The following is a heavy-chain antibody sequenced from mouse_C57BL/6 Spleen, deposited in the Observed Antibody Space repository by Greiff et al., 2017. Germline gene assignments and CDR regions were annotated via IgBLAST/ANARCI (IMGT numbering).Heavy chain of an antibody. D-gene: IGHD2-1*01. V-gene: IGHV1-66*01. J-gene: IGHJ2*01. CDR1: GYSFTSYY. Sequence: QVQLQQSGPELVKPGASVKISCKASGYSFTSYYIHWVKQRPGQGLEWIGVINPGSGGTNYNEKFKGKATLTADKSSSTAYMQLSSLTSEDSAVYFCARRGTYGNYYYFDYWGQGTTLTVSS. CDR3: ARRGTYGNYYYFDY. CDR2: INPGSGGT.